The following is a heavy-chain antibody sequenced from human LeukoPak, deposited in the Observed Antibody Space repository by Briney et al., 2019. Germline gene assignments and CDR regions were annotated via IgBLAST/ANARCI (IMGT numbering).Heavy chain of an antibody. Sequence: PSETLSLTCTVSGGSISSYYWSWIRQPPWKGLEWIGYIYYSGSTNYNPSLKSRVTISVDTSKNQFSLKLSSVTAADTAVYYCARELGSGWPTFDYWGQGTLVTVSS. D-gene: IGHD6-19*01. V-gene: IGHV4-59*01. CDR3: ARELGSGWPTFDY. CDR2: IYYSGST. J-gene: IGHJ4*02. CDR1: GGSISSYY.